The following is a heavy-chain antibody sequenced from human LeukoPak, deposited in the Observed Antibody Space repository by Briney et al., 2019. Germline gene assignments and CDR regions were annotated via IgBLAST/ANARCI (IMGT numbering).Heavy chain of an antibody. J-gene: IGHJ6*03. CDR3: ARFRGSPHGINYYYYYMDV. CDR1: GGSISSHY. V-gene: IGHV4-4*09. Sequence: SETLSLTCTVSGGSISSHYWSWIRQPPGKGLEWIGYIYTSGSTNYNPSLKSRVTISVDTSKNQFSLKLSSVTAADTAVYYCARFRGSPHGINYYYYYMDVWGKGTTVTVSS. D-gene: IGHD1-14*01. CDR2: IYTSGST.